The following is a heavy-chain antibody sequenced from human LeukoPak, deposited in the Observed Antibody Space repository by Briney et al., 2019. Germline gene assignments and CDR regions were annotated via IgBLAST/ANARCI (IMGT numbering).Heavy chain of an antibody. D-gene: IGHD5-12*01. Sequence: ASVKVSCKVSGYTLTELSMHWVRQAPGKGLEWMGGFDPEDGETIYAQKFQGRVTMTEDTSTDTAYMELSSLRSEDTAVYYCATGFRVDIVATMGYGMDVWGQGTTVTVSS. CDR1: GYTLTELS. CDR3: ATGFRVDIVATMGYGMDV. V-gene: IGHV1-24*01. J-gene: IGHJ6*02. CDR2: FDPEDGET.